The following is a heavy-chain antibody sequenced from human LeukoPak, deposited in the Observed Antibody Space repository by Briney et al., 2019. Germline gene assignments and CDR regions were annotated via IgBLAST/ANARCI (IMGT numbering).Heavy chain of an antibody. D-gene: IGHD3-10*01. Sequence: GGSLRLSCAASGFTFSSYWMSWVRQAPGKGLEWVANIKQDGSEKYYVDSVKGRFTISRDNAKNSLYLQMNSLRAEDTAVYYCARESSNFLGGENYFDSWGQGTLVTVSS. CDR3: ARESSNFLGGENYFDS. CDR2: IKQDGSEK. V-gene: IGHV3-7*01. CDR1: GFTFSSYW. J-gene: IGHJ4*02.